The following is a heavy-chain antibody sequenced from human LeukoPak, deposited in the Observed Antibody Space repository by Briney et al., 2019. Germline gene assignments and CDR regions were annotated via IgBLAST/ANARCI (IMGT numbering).Heavy chain of an antibody. CDR3: ARERSYSNYFDY. V-gene: IGHV4-59*01. Sequence: SETLSLTCTVSGGSISSYYWSWIRQPPGKGLEWIGCIYYSGSTNYNPSLKSRVTISVDTSKNQFSLKLSSVTAADTAVYYCARERSYSNYFDYWGQGTLVTISS. CDR1: GGSISSYY. J-gene: IGHJ4*02. CDR2: IYYSGST. D-gene: IGHD1-26*01.